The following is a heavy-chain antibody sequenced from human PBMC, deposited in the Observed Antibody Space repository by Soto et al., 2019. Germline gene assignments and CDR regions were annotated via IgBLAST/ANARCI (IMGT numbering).Heavy chain of an antibody. CDR3: AREFRDHGDSKGVDY. Sequence: SETLSLTCTVSGDSISSVAYYWTWIRQHPGKGLEWIGYIYYSGTTYYNPSLKSRVTISIDTSKNQFSLKLSSVTAADTAVYYCAREFRDHGDSKGVDYWGQGALVT. CDR1: GDSISSVAYY. V-gene: IGHV4-31*03. D-gene: IGHD4-17*01. CDR2: IYYSGTT. J-gene: IGHJ4*02.